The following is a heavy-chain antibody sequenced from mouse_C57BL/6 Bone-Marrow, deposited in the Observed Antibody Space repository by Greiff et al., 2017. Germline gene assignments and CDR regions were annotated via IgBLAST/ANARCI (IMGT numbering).Heavy chain of an antibody. J-gene: IGHJ2*01. CDR1: GYTFTSYW. CDR3: ARGAYDGFDY. V-gene: IGHV1-50*01. CDR2: IDPSDSYT. D-gene: IGHD2-12*01. Sequence: QVQLQQSGAELVKPGASVKLSCKASGYTFTSYWMQWVKQRPGQGLEWIGEIDPSDSYTNYNQKFKGKATLTVDTSSSAAYMQLSSLTSGDSAVYYCARGAYDGFDYWGQGTTLTVSA.